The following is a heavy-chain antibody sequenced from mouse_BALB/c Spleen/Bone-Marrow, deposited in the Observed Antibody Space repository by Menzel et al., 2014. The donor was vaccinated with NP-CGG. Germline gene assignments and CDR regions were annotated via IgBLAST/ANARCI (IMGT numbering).Heavy chain of an antibody. Sequence: QVQLQQSGAEVVKPGASVRLSCKTSGYIFTNYWMHWVKQRPGQGLEWIGDINPSNGRATYSEKFKSKATLTVDTSSSTAYMQLSSLTSEDSAVYYCARYYNYYFDVWGAGTTVTVSS. J-gene: IGHJ1*01. CDR3: ARYYNYYFDV. V-gene: IGHV1S81*02. CDR1: GYIFTNYW. CDR2: INPSNGRA. D-gene: IGHD1-1*01.